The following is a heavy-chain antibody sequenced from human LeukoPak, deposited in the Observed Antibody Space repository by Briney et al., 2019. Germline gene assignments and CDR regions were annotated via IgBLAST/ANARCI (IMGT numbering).Heavy chain of an antibody. CDR2: IYYSGST. CDR1: GGSISSYF. CDR3: ARHVTVHYSSFDY. V-gene: IGHV4-59*08. J-gene: IGHJ4*02. Sequence: SETLSLTCTVSGGSISSYFWSWIRQPPGKGLEWIGYIYYSGSTNYNPSLKSRVTISVDTSKKQFSLNLTSVTAADTAVYYCARHVTVHYSSFDYWGQGTLVTVSS. D-gene: IGHD2-15*01.